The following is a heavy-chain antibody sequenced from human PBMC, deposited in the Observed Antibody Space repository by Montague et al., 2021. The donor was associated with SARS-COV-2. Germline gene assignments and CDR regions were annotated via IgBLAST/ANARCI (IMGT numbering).Heavy chain of an antibody. J-gene: IGHJ5*02. CDR2: SYYRSQWYN. CDR1: GDSVSSNRAA. V-gene: IGHV6-1*01. CDR3: ARSQHCGGGRCYSLSWFDP. D-gene: IGHD2-15*01. Sequence: CAISGDSVSSNRAARDWNRQSPSLGSRRLGRSYYRSQWYNDYAVSVGSRIAINPDTSKNHFSLQPDSVTPEDTAVYYCARSQHCGGGRCYSLSWFDPWGQGTLVIVSS.